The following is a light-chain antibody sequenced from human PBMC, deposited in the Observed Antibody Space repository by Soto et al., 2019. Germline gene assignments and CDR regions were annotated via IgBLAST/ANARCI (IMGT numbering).Light chain of an antibody. Sequence: DIQMTQSPATLSASVGDGVTVPCRASQSISTLLAWYQQKPGKAPKLLIDKASNLESGVPSRFSGSGSGAEFTLTISSLQPDDFATYYCLQYNSYPFTFGGGTKVDIK. CDR2: KAS. J-gene: IGKJ4*01. CDR1: QSISTL. CDR3: LQYNSYPFT. V-gene: IGKV1-5*03.